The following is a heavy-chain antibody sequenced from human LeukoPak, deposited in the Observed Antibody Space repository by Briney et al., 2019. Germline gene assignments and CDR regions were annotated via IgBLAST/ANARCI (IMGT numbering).Heavy chain of an antibody. Sequence: GGSLRLSCAASGFTFSSYAMSWVRQAPGKGLEWVSAISGSGGSTYFADPVKGRFTISRDNSKNTLYLQMNSLRAEDTAVYYCAKDLEGNYYENYDAFDIWGQGTMVTVSS. V-gene: IGHV3-23*01. J-gene: IGHJ3*02. D-gene: IGHD1-26*01. CDR2: ISGSGGST. CDR1: GFTFSSYA. CDR3: AKDLEGNYYENYDAFDI.